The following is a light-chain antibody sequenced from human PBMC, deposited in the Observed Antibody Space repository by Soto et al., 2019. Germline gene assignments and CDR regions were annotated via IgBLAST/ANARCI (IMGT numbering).Light chain of an antibody. J-gene: IGKJ1*01. V-gene: IGKV3-20*01. CDR3: QQYGSSQWT. Sequence: EIVLTQSPVTLSLSPGERSTLSCTASQSVSSSYLAWYQQKPGQAPRLLIYGASSRATGIPDRFSGSGSGTDFTLTISRLEPEDFAVYYCQQYGSSQWTFGQGTKVDIK. CDR1: QSVSSSY. CDR2: GAS.